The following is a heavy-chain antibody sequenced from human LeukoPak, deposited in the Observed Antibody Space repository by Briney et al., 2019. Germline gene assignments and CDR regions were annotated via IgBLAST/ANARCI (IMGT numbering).Heavy chain of an antibody. D-gene: IGHD3-9*01. CDR3: ARVELRYFDWSLGMDV. CDR1: GGTFISYA. J-gene: IGHJ6*04. Sequence: SVKVSCKASGGTFISYAISWVRQAPGQGREWMGGIIPIFGTANYAQKFQGRVTITADKSTSAAYMELSSLRSEDTAVYYCARVELRYFDWSLGMDVWGKGTTVTVSS. CDR2: IIPIFGTA. V-gene: IGHV1-69*06.